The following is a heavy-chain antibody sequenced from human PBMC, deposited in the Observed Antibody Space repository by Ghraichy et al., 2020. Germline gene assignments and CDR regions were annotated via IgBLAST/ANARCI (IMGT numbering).Heavy chain of an antibody. D-gene: IGHD5-12*01. CDR2: IKHDGSER. CDR1: GFTFSSYW. J-gene: IGHJ4*02. CDR3: ARQGYGVPFDY. V-gene: IGHV3-7*03. Sequence: GGSLRLSCAASGFTFSSYWMTWVRQPPGKGLEWVANIKHDGSERYHADSVKGRFTISRDDAKSSLYLQMNSLRVEDTAVYYCARQGYGVPFDYWGQGTLVTVSS.